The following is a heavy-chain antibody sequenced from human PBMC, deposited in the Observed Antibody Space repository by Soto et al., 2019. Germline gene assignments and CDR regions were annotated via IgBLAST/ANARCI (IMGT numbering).Heavy chain of an antibody. D-gene: IGHD1-1*01. V-gene: IGHV1-18*01. Sequence: QVHLVQSGAEVKKPGASVKVSCKASGYTFTSYGITWVRQAPGQGLEWMGWISAHNGNTDYAQKLQGRFIVTRDTSTSTAYMELRSLISDDTAVYDCARGRYGDYWGQGALVTVSS. J-gene: IGHJ4*02. CDR2: ISAHNGNT. CDR1: GYTFTSYG. CDR3: ARGRYGDY.